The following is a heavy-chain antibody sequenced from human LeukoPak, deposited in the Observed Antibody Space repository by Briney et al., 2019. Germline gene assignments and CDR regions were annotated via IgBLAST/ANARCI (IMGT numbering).Heavy chain of an antibody. V-gene: IGHV4-59*01. J-gene: IGHJ4*02. CDR2: IYYSGNT. D-gene: IGHD6-13*01. CDR1: GGSISGYY. Sequence: PSETLSLTCTVSGGSISGYYWSWIRQPPGKGLEWIGYIYYSGNTNYNPSLKSRVTISIDTSKNQFSLKLSSVTAADTAVYYCAREDSSSGTFDYWGQGTLVTVSS. CDR3: AREDSSSGTFDY.